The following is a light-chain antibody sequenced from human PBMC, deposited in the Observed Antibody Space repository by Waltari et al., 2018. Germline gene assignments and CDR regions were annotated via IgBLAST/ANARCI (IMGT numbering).Light chain of an antibody. CDR1: QSITNNY. CDR2: HAS. J-gene: IGKJ4*01. V-gene: IGKV3-20*01. Sequence: DIVLTQSPGTLSLSPGERASLSCRASQSITNNYLAWYQQIPGQAPRVLDYHASTRANGIPDRFSGSGSGTDFTLTISRLEPEDFAVYYCQKYGSTPRPFGGGTKVEIK. CDR3: QKYGSTPRP.